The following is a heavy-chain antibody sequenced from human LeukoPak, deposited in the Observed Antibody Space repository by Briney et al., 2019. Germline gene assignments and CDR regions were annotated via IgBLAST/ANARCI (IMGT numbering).Heavy chain of an antibody. CDR1: GGTFSSYA. CDR3: ARGPYYYDSSGGRGDYYFDY. J-gene: IGHJ4*02. D-gene: IGHD3-22*01. Sequence: SVKVSCKASGGTFSSYAISWVRQAPGQGLEWMGGIIPIFGTANYAQKFQGRVTITADESTSTAYMELSSLRAEDTALYHCARGPYYYDSSGGRGDYYFDYWGQGTLVTVSS. CDR2: IIPIFGTA. V-gene: IGHV1-69*13.